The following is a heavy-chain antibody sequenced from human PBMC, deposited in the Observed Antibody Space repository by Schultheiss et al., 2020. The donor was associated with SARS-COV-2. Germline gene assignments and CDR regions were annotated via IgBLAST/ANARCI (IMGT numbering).Heavy chain of an antibody. CDR3: ARASSLSNWFDP. CDR1: GGSISSSSYY. Sequence: SETLSLTCTVSGGSISSSSYYWGWIRQPPGKGLEWIGEINHSGSTNYNPSLKSRVTISVDTSKNQFSLKLSSVTAADTAVYYCARASSLSNWFDPWGQGTLVTVSS. V-gene: IGHV4-39*07. J-gene: IGHJ5*02. CDR2: INHSGST. D-gene: IGHD2-2*01.